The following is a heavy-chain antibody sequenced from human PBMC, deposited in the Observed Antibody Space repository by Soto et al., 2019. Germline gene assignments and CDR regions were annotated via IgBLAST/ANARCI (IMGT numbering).Heavy chain of an antibody. CDR3: ARDRYSSSWPSYNWFDP. CDR2: ISAYNGNT. V-gene: IGHV1-18*01. J-gene: IGHJ5*02. Sequence: GASVKVSCKASGYTFTSYGISWVRQAPGQGLEWMGWISAYNGNTNYAQKLQGRVTMTTDTSTSTAYMELRSLRSDDTAVYYCARDRYSSSWPSYNWFDPWGQGTLVTVSS. D-gene: IGHD6-13*01. CDR1: GYTFTSYG.